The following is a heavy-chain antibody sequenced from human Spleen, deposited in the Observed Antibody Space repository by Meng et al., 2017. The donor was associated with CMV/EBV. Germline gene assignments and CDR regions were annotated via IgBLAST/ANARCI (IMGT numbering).Heavy chain of an antibody. CDR2: IWYDGSNK. Sequence: GGSLRLSCAASGFTFSNAWMSWVRQAPGKGLEWVAVIWYDGSNKYYADSVKGRFTTSRDNSKNTLYLQMNSLRAEDTAVYYCARDSWTGTTVDYWGQGTLVTVSS. CDR3: ARDSWTGTTVDY. CDR1: GFTFSNAW. J-gene: IGHJ4*02. D-gene: IGHD1-7*01. V-gene: IGHV3-33*08.